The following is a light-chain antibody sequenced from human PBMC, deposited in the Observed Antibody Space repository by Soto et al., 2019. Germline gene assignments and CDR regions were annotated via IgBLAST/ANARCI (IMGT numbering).Light chain of an antibody. CDR1: QGISSW. CDR2: AAS. CDR3: QQLFDSPIT. J-gene: IGKJ5*01. Sequence: DIQINHSPSSVSASVGDRVTIKCRASQGISSWLAWYQQKPGKAPKLLIYAASTLQSGVPSRFSATVSGTEFSLTITSLQPEDFATYYCQQLFDSPITFGQGTRLEI. V-gene: IGKV1-12*01.